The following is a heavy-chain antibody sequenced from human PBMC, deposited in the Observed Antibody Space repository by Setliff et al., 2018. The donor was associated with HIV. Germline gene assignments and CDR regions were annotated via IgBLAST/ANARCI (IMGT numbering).Heavy chain of an antibody. CDR1: GGSISNNDYY. V-gene: IGHV4-39*01. D-gene: IGHD7-27*01. CDR2: IFNSGSS. Sequence: NPSETLSLTCSVSGGSISNNDYYWGWIRQSPGKGLEWIGTIFNSGSSYYIPSLESRVTISVDTSQNQFSLRLRSVTAADTAVYYCARHPLTDWYFDLWGRGTLVTVSS. CDR3: ARHPLTDWYFDL. J-gene: IGHJ2*01.